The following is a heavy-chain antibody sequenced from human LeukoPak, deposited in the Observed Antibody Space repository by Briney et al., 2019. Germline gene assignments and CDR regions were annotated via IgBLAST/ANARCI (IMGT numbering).Heavy chain of an antibody. D-gene: IGHD4-11*01. V-gene: IGHV1-2*06. CDR3: AREGTTGFDY. J-gene: IGHJ4*02. CDR2: INPNSGGT. CDR1: GYTFTGYY. Sequence: ASVKVSCKASGYTFTGYYMDWVRQAPGQGLEWMGRINPNSGGTNYAQKFQGRVTMTRDTSTSTVYMELSSLRSEDTAVYYCAREGTTGFDYWGQGTLVTVSS.